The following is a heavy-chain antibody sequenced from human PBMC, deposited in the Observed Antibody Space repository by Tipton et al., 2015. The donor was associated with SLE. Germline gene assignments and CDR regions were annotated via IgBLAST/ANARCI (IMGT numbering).Heavy chain of an antibody. CDR2: IYTSGST. D-gene: IGHD3-16*01. CDR1: GGSISSGSYY. CDR3: ATQGYYDSSFDY. J-gene: IGHJ4*02. V-gene: IGHV4-61*02. Sequence: LRLSCTVSGGSISSGSYYWTWIRQPAGKGLERIGRIYTSGSTNYNPSLESRVTISVDTSKNQFSLKLSSVTAADTAVYYCATQGYYDSSFDYWGQGTLVTVSS.